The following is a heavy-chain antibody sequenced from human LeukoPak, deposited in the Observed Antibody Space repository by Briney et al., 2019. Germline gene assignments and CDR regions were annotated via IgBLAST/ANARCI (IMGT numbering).Heavy chain of an antibody. V-gene: IGHV1-2*02. D-gene: IGHD5-18*01. CDR1: GYTFTGYY. CDR2: INPNSGGT. Sequence: ASVKVSCKASGYTFTGYYMHWVRQAPGQGLEWMGWINPNSGGTNYAQKFQGRVTMTRDTSISTAYMELSRLRSDDTAVYYCARERGYSYGYSDYWGQGTLVTVSS. CDR3: ARERGYSYGYSDY. J-gene: IGHJ4*02.